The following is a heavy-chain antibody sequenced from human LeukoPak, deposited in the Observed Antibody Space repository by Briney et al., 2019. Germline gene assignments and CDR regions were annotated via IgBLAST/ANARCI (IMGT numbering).Heavy chain of an antibody. CDR1: GHTFTSYY. CDR2: INPSGGST. Sequence: ASVKVSCKASGHTFTSYYMHWVRQAPGQGLEWMGIINPSGGSTSYAQKFQGRVTMTRDTSTSTVYMELSSLRSEDTAVYYCARTFQQVRYWFDPWGQGTLVTVSS. V-gene: IGHV1-46*01. J-gene: IGHJ5*02. D-gene: IGHD6-13*01. CDR3: ARTFQQVRYWFDP.